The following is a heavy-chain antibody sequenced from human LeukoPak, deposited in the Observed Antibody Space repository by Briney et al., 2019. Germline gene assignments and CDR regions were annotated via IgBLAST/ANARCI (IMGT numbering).Heavy chain of an antibody. CDR2: ISASGDSP. Sequence: GGSLRLSCATFGFTFSNYAMNWVRQAPGKGLEWVSGISASGDSPYYADSVKGRFTISRDNSKNTLYLQMNSLRAEDTAVYYCAKVYNWNYQLSDYWGQGTLATVSS. CDR3: AKVYNWNYQLSDY. V-gene: IGHV3-23*01. D-gene: IGHD1-1*01. J-gene: IGHJ4*02. CDR1: GFTFSNYA.